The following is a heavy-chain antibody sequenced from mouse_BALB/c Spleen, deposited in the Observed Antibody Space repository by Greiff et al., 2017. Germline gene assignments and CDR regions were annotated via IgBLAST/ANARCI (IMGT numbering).Heavy chain of an antibody. V-gene: IGHV6-6*02. CDR1: GFTFSNYW. Sequence: EVKLVESGGGLVQPGGSMKLSCVASGFTFSNYWMNWVRQSPEKGLEWVAEIRLKSNNYATHYAESVKGRFTISRDDSKSSVYLLMNNLRAEDTGIYYCTRYEAWFAYWGQGTLVTVSA. D-gene: IGHD2-12*01. CDR2: IRLKSNNYAT. J-gene: IGHJ3*01. CDR3: TRYEAWFAY.